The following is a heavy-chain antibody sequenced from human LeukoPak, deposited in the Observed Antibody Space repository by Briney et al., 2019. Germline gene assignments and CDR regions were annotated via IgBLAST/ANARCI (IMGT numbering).Heavy chain of an antibody. CDR1: GGSISSYY. D-gene: IGHD6-13*01. V-gene: IGHV4-59*12. CDR2: IYYSGST. J-gene: IGHJ4*02. Sequence: PSETLSLTCTVSGGSISSYYWSWIRQPPGKGLEWIGYIYYSGSTNYNASLKSRVTISLDTSRDQFSLRLTSVSAADTAVYYCGRDWGIVAAITDYWGQGILVTVSS. CDR3: GRDWGIVAAITDY.